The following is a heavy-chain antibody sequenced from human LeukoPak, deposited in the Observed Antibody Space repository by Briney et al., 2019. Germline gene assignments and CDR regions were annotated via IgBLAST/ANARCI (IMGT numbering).Heavy chain of an antibody. CDR1: GYTFTGYY. V-gene: IGHV1-2*02. CDR2: INPNSGGT. J-gene: IGHJ4*02. CDR3: AREGDTGEYYFDY. D-gene: IGHD2-21*02. Sequence: ASVKVSCKASGYTFTGYYMHWVRQAPGQGLEWMGWINPNSGGTNYAQKFQGRVTMTRDTSISTAYMELSSLRSEDTAVYYCAREGDTGEYYFDYWGQGTLVTVSS.